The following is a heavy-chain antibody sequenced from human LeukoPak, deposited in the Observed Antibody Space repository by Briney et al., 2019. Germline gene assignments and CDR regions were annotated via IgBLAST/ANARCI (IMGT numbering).Heavy chain of an antibody. CDR2: ISYDGSNK. CDR3: ARDAKGFGELLILYYMDV. D-gene: IGHD3-10*01. Sequence: GGSLRLSCAASGFSVSSYAMHWVRQAQGKGLEWVAVISYDGSNKYYGDSVKGRFTISRDNSKNTLHLQMNSLRAEDTAVYHCARDAKGFGELLILYYMDVWGKGTTVTVSS. CDR1: GFSVSSYA. J-gene: IGHJ6*03. V-gene: IGHV3-30*04.